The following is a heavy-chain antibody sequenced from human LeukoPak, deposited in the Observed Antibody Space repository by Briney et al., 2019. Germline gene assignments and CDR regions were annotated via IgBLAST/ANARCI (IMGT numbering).Heavy chain of an antibody. V-gene: IGHV1-69*01. CDR3: ARGSGYYGSGSHYLDYYYYYMDV. D-gene: IGHD3-10*01. CDR2: IIPIFGTA. Sequence: SVKVSCKASGGTFSSYAISWVRQAPGQGLEWMGGIIPIFGTANYAQKFQGRVTITADESTSTAYMELSSLRSEDTAVYYCARGSGYYGSGSHYLDYYYYYMDVWGKGTTVTISS. CDR1: GGTFSSYA. J-gene: IGHJ6*03.